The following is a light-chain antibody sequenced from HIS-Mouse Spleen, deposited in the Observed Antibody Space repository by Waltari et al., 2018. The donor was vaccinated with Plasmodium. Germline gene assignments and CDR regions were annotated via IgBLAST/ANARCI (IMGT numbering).Light chain of an antibody. J-gene: IGLJ2*01. CDR2: DVS. Sequence: QSALPQPASVSGSPGPSITISCTGTSSDGGGYTYVSWYQQHPGKPPKLMIYDVSNRPSGVSNRFSGSKSGNTASLTISGLQAEDEADYYCSSYTSSSTVVFGGGTKLTVL. V-gene: IGLV2-14*03. CDR1: SSDGGGYTY. CDR3: SSYTSSSTVV.